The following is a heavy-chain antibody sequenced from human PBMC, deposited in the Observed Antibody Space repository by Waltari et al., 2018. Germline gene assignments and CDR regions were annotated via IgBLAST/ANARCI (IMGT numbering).Heavy chain of an antibody. V-gene: IGHV1-69*10. CDR2: SNPIIGIA. CDR1: GGTFRSYA. J-gene: IGHJ4*02. CDR3: ASARVGDYGFDY. D-gene: IGHD4-17*01. Sequence: QVQLVQSGAEVKKPGSSVKVSCKASGGTFRSYAISWVRQAPGQGLEWMGGSNPIIGIANYAQKFQGRVTITAEKSTSTAYMELSSLRSEDTAVYYCASARVGDYGFDYWGQGTLVTVSS.